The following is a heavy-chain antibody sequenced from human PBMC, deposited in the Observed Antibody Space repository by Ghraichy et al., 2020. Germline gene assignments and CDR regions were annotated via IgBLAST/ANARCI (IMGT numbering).Heavy chain of an antibody. D-gene: IGHD3-3*01. CDR1: GGSFSVYY. CDR3: ARGEILRFLEWSLRGNWFDP. J-gene: IGHJ5*02. Sequence: SETLSLTCAVYGGSFSVYYWSWIRQPPGKGLEWIGEINHSGSTNYNPSLKSRVTISVDTSKNQFSLKLSSVTAADTAVYYCARGEILRFLEWSLRGNWFDPWGQGTLVTVSS. V-gene: IGHV4-34*01. CDR2: INHSGST.